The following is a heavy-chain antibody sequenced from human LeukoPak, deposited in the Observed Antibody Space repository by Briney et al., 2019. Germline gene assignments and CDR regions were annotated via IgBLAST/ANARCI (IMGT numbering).Heavy chain of an antibody. CDR1: GFTFDDYA. Sequence: GGSLRLSCAASGFTFDDYAMHWVRQAPGKGLEWVSGISWNSGSIGYADSVKGRLTISRDNAKNSLYLQMNSLRAEDTALYYCAKGRNSGSPQGGYYYYGMDVWGQGTTVTVSS. J-gene: IGHJ6*02. D-gene: IGHD5-12*01. V-gene: IGHV3-9*01. CDR3: AKGRNSGSPQGGYYYYGMDV. CDR2: ISWNSGSI.